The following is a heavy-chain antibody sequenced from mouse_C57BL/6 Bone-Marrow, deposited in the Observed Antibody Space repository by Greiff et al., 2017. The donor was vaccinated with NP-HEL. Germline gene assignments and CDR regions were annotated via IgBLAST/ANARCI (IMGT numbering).Heavy chain of an antibody. D-gene: IGHD3-2*02. V-gene: IGHV1-15*01. J-gene: IGHJ3*01. Sequence: QVTLKESGAELVRPGASVTLSCKASGYTFTDYEMHWVKQTPVHGLEWIGAIDPETGGTAYNQKFKGKAILTADKSSSTAYMELRSLTSEDSAVYYCTSRQLRLRAWFAYWGQGTLVTVSA. CDR1: GYTFTDYE. CDR2: IDPETGGT. CDR3: TSRQLRLRAWFAY.